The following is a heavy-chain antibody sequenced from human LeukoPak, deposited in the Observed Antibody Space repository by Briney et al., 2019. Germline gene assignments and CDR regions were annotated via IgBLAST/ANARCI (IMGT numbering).Heavy chain of an antibody. J-gene: IGHJ5*02. D-gene: IGHD5-12*01. CDR3: ARAGPVDIVALRWFDP. CDR1: GGSISSYY. CDR2: IYYSGST. V-gene: IGHV4-59*01. Sequence: SEALSLTCTVSGGSISSYYWSWIRQPPGKGLEWIGYIYYSGSTNYNPSLKSRVTISVDTSKNQFSLKLRSVTAADTAVYYCARAGPVDIVALRWFDPWGQGTLVTVSS.